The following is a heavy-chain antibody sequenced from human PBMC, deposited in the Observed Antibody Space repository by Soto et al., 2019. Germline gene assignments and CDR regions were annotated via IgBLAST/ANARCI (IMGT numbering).Heavy chain of an antibody. Sequence: GGSLRLSCAASGFTFSSYAMSWVRQAPGKGLEWVSAISGSGGSTYYADSVKGRFTISRDNSKNTLYLQMNSLRAEDTAVYYCAKSWGGPAAPHYYMDVWGKGTTVTVSS. D-gene: IGHD2-2*01. CDR3: AKSWGGPAAPHYYMDV. J-gene: IGHJ6*03. CDR2: ISGSGGST. CDR1: GFTFSSYA. V-gene: IGHV3-23*01.